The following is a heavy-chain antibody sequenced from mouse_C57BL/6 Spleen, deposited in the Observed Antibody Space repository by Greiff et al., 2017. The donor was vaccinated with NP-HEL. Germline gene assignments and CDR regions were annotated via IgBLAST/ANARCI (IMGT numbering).Heavy chain of an antibody. J-gene: IGHJ3*01. CDR2: ISSGSSTI. D-gene: IGHD2-2*01. V-gene: IGHV5-17*01. CDR1: GFTFSDYG. CDR3: ARPRSTMVTPCAY. Sequence: EVMLVESGGGLVKPGGSLKLSCAASGFTFSDYGMHWVRQAPEKGLEWVAYISSGSSTIYYADTVKGRFTISRDNAKNTLFLQMTSLRSEDTAMYYCARPRSTMVTPCAYWGQGTLVTVSA.